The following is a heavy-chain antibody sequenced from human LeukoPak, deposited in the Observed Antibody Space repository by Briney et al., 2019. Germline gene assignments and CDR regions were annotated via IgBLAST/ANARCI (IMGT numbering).Heavy chain of an antibody. CDR1: GGSISSGGYY. Sequence: SETLSLTCTVSGGSISSGGYYWRWIRQHPGKGLEWLVYIYYSGSTYYNPSLKSRVTISVDTSKNQFSLKLSSVTAADTAVYYCAREDSSGYYGMDVWGQGTTVTVSS. J-gene: IGHJ6*02. D-gene: IGHD6-19*01. CDR2: IYYSGST. CDR3: AREDSSGYYGMDV. V-gene: IGHV4-31*03.